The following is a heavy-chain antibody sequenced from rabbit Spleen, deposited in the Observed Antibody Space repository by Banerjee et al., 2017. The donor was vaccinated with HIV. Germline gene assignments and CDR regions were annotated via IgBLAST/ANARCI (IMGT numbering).Heavy chain of an antibody. J-gene: IGHJ4*01. D-gene: IGHD7-1*01. V-gene: IGHV1S45*01. CDR1: GIDFSSYYY. CDR3: ARVGNAGYAGYAFYYFDL. Sequence: QQQLEESGGGLVKPGGTLTLTCKASGIDFSSYYYMCWVRQAPGKGLEWIACIYAGSSGSTYYASWAKGRFTISKTSSTTVTLRMTSLTAADTATYFCARVGNAGYAGYAFYYFDLWGPGTLVTVS. CDR2: IYAGSSGST.